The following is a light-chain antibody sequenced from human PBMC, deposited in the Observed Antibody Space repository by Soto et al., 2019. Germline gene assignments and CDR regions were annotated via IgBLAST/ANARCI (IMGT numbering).Light chain of an antibody. CDR1: SSNIGAGYD. CDR2: GDN. Sequence: QSVLTQPPSMSGAPGQRVTISCTGSSSNIGAGYDVHWYQQHPGTAPRLLIYGDNNRPSGVPDRFSGSRSGTSASLAITGLQAEDEADYYCQSYEKSLSRSRVLGTGTKVTVL. CDR3: QSYEKSLSRSRV. J-gene: IGLJ1*01. V-gene: IGLV1-40*01.